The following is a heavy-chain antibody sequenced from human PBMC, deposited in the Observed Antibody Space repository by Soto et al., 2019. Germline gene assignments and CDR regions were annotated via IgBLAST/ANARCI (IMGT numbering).Heavy chain of an antibody. Sequence: PGGSLRLSCAASGFSFTNAWMSWVRQAPGKGLEWIGRIKSKTDGATTDYAGPVKGRFAISRDDSKKTLFVQMNGLKTEDTAVYYCTTIIPKGKWELSPWGQGTLVTVSS. CDR1: GFSFTNAW. J-gene: IGHJ5*02. D-gene: IGHD1-26*01. CDR3: TTIIPKGKWELSP. CDR2: IKSKTDGATT. V-gene: IGHV3-15*05.